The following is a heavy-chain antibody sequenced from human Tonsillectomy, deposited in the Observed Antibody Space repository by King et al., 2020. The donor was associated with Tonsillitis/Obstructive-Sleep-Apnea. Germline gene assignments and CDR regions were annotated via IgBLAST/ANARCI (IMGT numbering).Heavy chain of an antibody. CDR1: GFSVNNNY. V-gene: IGHV3-53*01. CDR2: IYSSGST. D-gene: IGHD6-19*01. CDR3: ASGWFFDY. J-gene: IGHJ4*02. Sequence: VQLVESGGGLIQPGGSLRLSCAVSGFSVNNNYMSWVRQAPGQGLEWASVIYSSGSTYYTDSVKGRFTISRDNSKNTLYLQMNSLRAEDTAVYYCASGWFFDYWGPGTLVAVSS.